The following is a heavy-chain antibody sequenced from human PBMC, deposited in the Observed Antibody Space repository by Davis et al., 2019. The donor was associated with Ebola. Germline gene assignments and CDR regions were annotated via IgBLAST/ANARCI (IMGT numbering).Heavy chain of an antibody. CDR3: GRDPQVYKWDAHPTWDC. CDR2: ISGNGDRT. V-gene: IGHV3-23*01. Sequence: PGGSLRLSCTTSGFTFSTYALSWVRQAPGKGLEWVASISGNGDRTVYADSVKGRFTISRDKSKNTMYIHMSNLTVEDTAEYYCGRDPQVYKWDAHPTWDCWGQGTLVTVSS. J-gene: IGHJ4*02. CDR1: GFTFSTYA. D-gene: IGHD1-20*01.